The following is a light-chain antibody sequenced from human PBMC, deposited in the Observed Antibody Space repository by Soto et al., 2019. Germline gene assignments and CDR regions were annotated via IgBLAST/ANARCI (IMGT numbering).Light chain of an antibody. CDR3: QQRSNWPPFT. J-gene: IGKJ5*01. Sequence: EIMLSQSPATLSLTPGERATLSCRASQSVSNYLAWYQQKPGQAPRLLIYDASNRATDIPARFSGSGSGTDFTLTISSLEPEDFAVYYCQQRSNWPPFTFGQGTLLEIK. V-gene: IGKV3-11*01. CDR2: DAS. CDR1: QSVSNY.